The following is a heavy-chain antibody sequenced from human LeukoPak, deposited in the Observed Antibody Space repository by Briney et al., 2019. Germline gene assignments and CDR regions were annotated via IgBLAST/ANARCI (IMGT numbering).Heavy chain of an antibody. J-gene: IGHJ5*02. Sequence: ASVKVSCTASGYTFTGYYIHWVRQAPGQGLEWMGRINPNGGGTNYAQKLQGRVTMTTDTSTSTAYMELRSLRSDDTAVYYCARDLNYYGSDNNWFDPWGQGTLVTVSS. CDR3: ARDLNYYGSDNNWFDP. V-gene: IGHV1-2*06. CDR1: GYTFTGYY. CDR2: INPNGGGT. D-gene: IGHD3-10*01.